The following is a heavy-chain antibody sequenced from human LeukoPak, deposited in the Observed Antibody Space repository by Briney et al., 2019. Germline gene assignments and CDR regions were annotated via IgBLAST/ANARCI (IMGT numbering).Heavy chain of an antibody. V-gene: IGHV3-30*04. CDR1: GFTFSSYA. Sequence: GGSLRLSCAASGFTFSSYAMHWVRQAPGKGLEWVALISYDGSNKYYADSVKARFIISRDNSTNTLYLQMNSLRAEDTAVYYCAKRRGLELLYYYYMDVWGKGTTVTVSS. CDR3: AKRRGLELLYYYYMDV. J-gene: IGHJ6*03. D-gene: IGHD1-7*01. CDR2: ISYDGSNK.